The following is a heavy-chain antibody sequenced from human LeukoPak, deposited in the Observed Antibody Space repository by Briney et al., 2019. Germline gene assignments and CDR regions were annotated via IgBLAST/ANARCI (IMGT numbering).Heavy chain of an antibody. Sequence: GSLRLSCAASGFPFSDYYMSWIRQAPGKGLEWVSYITSTSSYTNYADSVKGRFTISRDNAKNSLDLQMNSLRAEDTAVYYCARYSFPAWRSFDYWGQGTLVTVSP. V-gene: IGHV3-11*06. D-gene: IGHD2-15*01. CDR2: ITSTSSYT. J-gene: IGHJ4*02. CDR3: ARYSFPAWRSFDY. CDR1: GFPFSDYY.